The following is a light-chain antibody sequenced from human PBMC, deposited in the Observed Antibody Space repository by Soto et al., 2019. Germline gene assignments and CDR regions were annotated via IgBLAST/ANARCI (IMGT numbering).Light chain of an antibody. V-gene: IGKV1-39*01. Sequence: DFQMTQSPSSLSASVGDRVTITCRASQSSSDYLNWYQQKPGKAPKLLIYAASSLQSGVPSRFSGRGSGTDFTLTISSLQPEDFATYYCQQSYSTPLTCGGGTKVEIK. CDR3: QQSYSTPLT. CDR2: AAS. J-gene: IGKJ4*01. CDR1: QSSSDY.